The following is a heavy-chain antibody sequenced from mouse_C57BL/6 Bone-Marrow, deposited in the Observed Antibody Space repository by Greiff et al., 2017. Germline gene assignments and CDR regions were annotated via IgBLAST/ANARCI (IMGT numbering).Heavy chain of an antibody. V-gene: IGHV1-61*01. CDR3: AREVRAMDY. Sequence: VQLQQSGAELVRPGSSVKLSCTASGFTFTSSWMDWVKQRPGQGLEWIGNIYHSDSETHYNQKFKDKATLTVDKSSSTAYMQLSSLTSEDSAVYYCAREVRAMDYWGQGTSVTVSA. CDR1: GFTFTSSW. D-gene: IGHD2-2*01. CDR2: IYHSDSET. J-gene: IGHJ4*01.